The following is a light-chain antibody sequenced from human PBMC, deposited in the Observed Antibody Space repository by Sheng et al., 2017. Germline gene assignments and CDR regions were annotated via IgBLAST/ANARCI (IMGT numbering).Light chain of an antibody. CDR2: GAS. V-gene: IGKV3-15*01. J-gene: IGKJ4*01. CDR3: QQYNNWPRLT. CDR1: QSVRDN. Sequence: EVVMTQSPATLSVSPGERATLSCRASQSVRDNLAWYQQKPGQVPRLLMYGASTRATDIPARFSGSGSGTEFTLTINSLQSEDFAVYYCQQYNNWPRLTFGGGTKVEI.